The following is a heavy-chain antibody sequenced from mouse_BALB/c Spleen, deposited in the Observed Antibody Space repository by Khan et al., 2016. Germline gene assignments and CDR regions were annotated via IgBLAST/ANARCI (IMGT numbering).Heavy chain of an antibody. Sequence: VQLKQSEPGLVKPSQSLSLTCTVTGYSITSDYAWNWIRQFPGNRLEWMGYISYSGSTSYNPSLKSRISITRDTSKNQFFLQLNSVTSEDTATYYCARSDYGDKDAMDYWGQGTSVTVSS. D-gene: IGHD1-1*01. V-gene: IGHV3-2*02. CDR3: ARSDYGDKDAMDY. CDR1: GYSITSDYA. J-gene: IGHJ4*01. CDR2: ISYSGST.